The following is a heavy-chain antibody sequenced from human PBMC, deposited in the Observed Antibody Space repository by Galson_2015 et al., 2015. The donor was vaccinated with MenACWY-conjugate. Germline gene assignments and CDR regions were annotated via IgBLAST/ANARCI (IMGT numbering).Heavy chain of an antibody. CDR2: ITTTGETA. CDR3: ARDMPGGFMPDF. J-gene: IGHJ4*02. CDR1: GFTFSSHA. D-gene: IGHD2-2*01. V-gene: IGHV3-23*01. Sequence: SLRLSCATSGFTFSSHAMNWVRQAPGEGLKWVSSITTTGETAYYADSVKSRFTISRDTSKNTVYLQMNSLRADDTAIYYCARDMPGGFMPDFWGQGTLVTVSS.